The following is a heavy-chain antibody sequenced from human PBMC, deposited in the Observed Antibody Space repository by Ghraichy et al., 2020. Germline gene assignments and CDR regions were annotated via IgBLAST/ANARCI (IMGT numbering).Heavy chain of an antibody. CDR3: AKDMNYDSSGNFDY. J-gene: IGHJ4*02. CDR2: ISWDGGST. V-gene: IGHV3-43D*04. D-gene: IGHD3-22*01. CDR1: GFTFDDYA. Sequence: GGSLRLSCAASGFTFDDYAMHWVRQAPGKGLEWVSLISWDGGSTYYADSVKGRFTISRDNSKNSLYLQMNSLRAEDTALYYCAKDMNYDSSGNFDYWGQGTLVTVSS.